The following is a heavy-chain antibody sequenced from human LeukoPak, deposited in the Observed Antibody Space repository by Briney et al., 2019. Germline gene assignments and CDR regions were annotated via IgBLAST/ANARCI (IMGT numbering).Heavy chain of an antibody. CDR1: GGSISSSSYY. V-gene: IGHV4-39*01. Sequence: SETLSLTCTVSGGSISSSSYYWGWIRQPPGKGLEWIGSIYYSGSTYYNPSLKSRVTISVDTSKNQFSLKLSSVTAADTAVSYCARHGSYYYYMDVWGKGTTVTVSS. CDR3: ARHGSYYYYMDV. CDR2: IYYSGST. J-gene: IGHJ6*03. D-gene: IGHD2-15*01.